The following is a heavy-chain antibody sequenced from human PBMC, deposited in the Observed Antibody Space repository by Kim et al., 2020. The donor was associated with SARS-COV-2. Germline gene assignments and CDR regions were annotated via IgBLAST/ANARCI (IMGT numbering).Heavy chain of an antibody. CDR1: GYTFTNNA. D-gene: IGHD3-22*01. CDR3: ARDTVDSDSSNYAEILFDY. J-gene: IGHJ4*02. CDR2: INTNTGNP. V-gene: IGHV7-4-1*02. Sequence: ASVKVSCKASGYTFTNNAINWVRQAPGQGLEWMGWINTNTGNPTYAQGFTGRFVFSLDTSVSTAYLQISSLKAEDTAVYYCARDTVDSDSSNYAEILFDYWGQGTLVTVAS.